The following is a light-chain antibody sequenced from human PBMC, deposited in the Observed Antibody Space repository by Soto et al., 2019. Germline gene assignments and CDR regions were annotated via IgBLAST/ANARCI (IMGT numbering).Light chain of an antibody. CDR1: QSVSSSY. CDR2: GAS. V-gene: IGKV3-20*01. Sequence: EIVLTQSPGTLSLSPGERATLSCRASQSVSSSYLAWYQQKPGQAPRLLIYGASSRATGIPDRFSGSGSGTDFTLTISRLEPEDVAGYYWQQYGSSPLTFGGGTKVEIK. J-gene: IGKJ4*01. CDR3: QQYGSSPLT.